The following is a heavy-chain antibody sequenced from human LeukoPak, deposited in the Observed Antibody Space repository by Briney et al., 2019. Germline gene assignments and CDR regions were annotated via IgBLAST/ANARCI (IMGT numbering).Heavy chain of an antibody. V-gene: IGHV1-2*04. CDR1: GYTFTGYY. CDR3: ARDHGSSSWYVGPAYNWSDP. Sequence: GASVKVSCKASGYTFTGYYMHWVRQAPGQGLEWMGWINPNSGGTNYAQKFQGWVTMTRDTSISTAYMELSRLRSDDTAVYYCARDHGSSSWYVGPAYNWSDPWGQGTLVTVSS. J-gene: IGHJ5*02. D-gene: IGHD6-13*01. CDR2: INPNSGGT.